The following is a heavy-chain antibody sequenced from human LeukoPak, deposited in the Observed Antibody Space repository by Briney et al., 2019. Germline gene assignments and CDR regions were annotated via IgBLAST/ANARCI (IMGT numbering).Heavy chain of an antibody. CDR2: IYTSGST. V-gene: IGHV4-4*07. Sequence: SETLSLTCTVSGGSISSYYWSWIRQPAGKGLEWIGCIYTSGSTNYNPSLKSRVTMSVDTSKNQFSLKLSSVTAADTAVYYCARSLSDFWSGYYPLGYWGQGTMVTVSS. D-gene: IGHD3-3*01. CDR1: GGSISSYY. J-gene: IGHJ4*02. CDR3: ARSLSDFWSGYYPLGY.